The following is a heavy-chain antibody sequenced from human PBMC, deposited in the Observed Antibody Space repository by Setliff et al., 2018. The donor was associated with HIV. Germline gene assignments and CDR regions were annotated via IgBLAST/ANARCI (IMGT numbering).Heavy chain of an antibody. D-gene: IGHD3-9*01. CDR3: ARQGDYDILTGYYRGPHDAFDI. V-gene: IGHV5-51*01. J-gene: IGHJ3*02. Sequence: GESLKISCKGSGYSFTRYWIAWVRQMPGKGLEWMGIIYPGDSDTRYSLSFQGQVTISADKSISTAYLQWSSLKDSDTAMYYCARQGDYDILTGYYRGPHDAFDIWGQGTMVTVSS. CDR1: GYSFTRYW. CDR2: IYPGDSDT.